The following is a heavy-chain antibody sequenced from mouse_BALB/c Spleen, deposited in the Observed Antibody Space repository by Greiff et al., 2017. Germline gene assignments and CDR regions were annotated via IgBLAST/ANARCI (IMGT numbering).Heavy chain of an antibody. D-gene: IGHD2-4*01. Sequence: EVQLVESGGGLVQPGGSRKLSCAASGFTFSSFGMHWVRQAPEKGLEWVAYISSGSSTIYYADTVKGRFTISRDNPKNTLFLQMTSLRSEDTAMYYCARRRSTMIKGGYAMDYRGQGTSDTVSS. CDR1: GFTFSSFG. J-gene: IGHJ4*01. CDR3: ARRRSTMIKGGYAMDY. CDR2: ISSGSSTI. V-gene: IGHV5-17*02.